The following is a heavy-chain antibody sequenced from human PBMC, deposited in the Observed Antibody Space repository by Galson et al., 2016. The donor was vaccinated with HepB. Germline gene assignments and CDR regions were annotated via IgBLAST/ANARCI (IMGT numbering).Heavy chain of an antibody. V-gene: IGHV3-33*08. CDR1: GFSFSSYW. D-gene: IGHD5-12*01. Sequence: SLRLSCAASGFSFSSYWMTWVRQAPGKGLEWVAFIWFDGRNENHAESVRGRFSISRDNSKNILYLQMNSLRADDTAVYYCARWLGGRNGCLDYWGQGTLVTVSS. CDR2: IWFDGRNE. CDR3: ARWLGGRNGCLDY. J-gene: IGHJ4*02.